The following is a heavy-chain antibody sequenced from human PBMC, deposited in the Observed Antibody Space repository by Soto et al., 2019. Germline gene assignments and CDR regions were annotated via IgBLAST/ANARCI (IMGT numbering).Heavy chain of an antibody. J-gene: IGHJ6*02. V-gene: IGHV5-51*01. Sequence: PGESLKISCKGSGYSFNSFWVAWVRQTPGKGLEWLGIIYPGDLDTRYTSSFQGHVIISADKSSSTVYLQWSSLKASDTAMYYCARSIAVTTFVYYYYGMDVWGQGTTVTVSS. D-gene: IGHD3-16*01. CDR2: IYPGDLDT. CDR1: GYSFNSFW. CDR3: ARSIAVTTFVYYYYGMDV.